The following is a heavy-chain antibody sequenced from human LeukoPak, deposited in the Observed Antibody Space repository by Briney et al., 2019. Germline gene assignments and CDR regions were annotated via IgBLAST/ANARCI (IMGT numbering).Heavy chain of an antibody. J-gene: IGHJ4*02. CDR1: GGSISSYS. CDR3: ARHYIQPPHYFDY. V-gene: IGHV4-4*07. Sequence: SETLSLTCTVSGGSISSYSWSWMRQPAGKGLEWIGRIYPRESPNYNPSLKSRVIMSVDKSKNQFSLKLSAVTAADTAVYYCARHYIQPPHYFDYWGQGTLLTVSS. D-gene: IGHD2-2*01. CDR2: IYPRESP.